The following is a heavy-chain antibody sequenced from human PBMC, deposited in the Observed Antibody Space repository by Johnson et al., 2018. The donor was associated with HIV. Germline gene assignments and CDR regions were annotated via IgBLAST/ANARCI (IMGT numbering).Heavy chain of an antibody. CDR1: GFTFDDYG. CDR2: INWNGGST. CDR3: ARDIIAVAGYDAFDI. J-gene: IGHJ3*02. D-gene: IGHD6-19*01. Sequence: MQLVESGGGLVQPGGYLRLSCAASGFTFDDYGMSWVRQAPGKGLEWVSGINWNGGSTGYADSVKGRFTISRDNSKNTLYLQMNSLRAEDTAVYYCARDIIAVAGYDAFDIWGQGTMVTVSS. V-gene: IGHV3-20*04.